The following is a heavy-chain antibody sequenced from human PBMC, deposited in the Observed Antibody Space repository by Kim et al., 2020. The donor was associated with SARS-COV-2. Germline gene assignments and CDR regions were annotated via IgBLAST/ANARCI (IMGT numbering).Heavy chain of an antibody. J-gene: IGHJ3*02. CDR1: GGTFSSYA. CDR3: AREGDLLNAFDI. V-gene: IGHV1-69*13. CDR2: IIPIFCTA. Sequence: SVKVSCKASGGTFSSYAISWVRQAPGQGLEWMGGIIPIFCTANYAQKFQGRVTITADESTSTAYMELSSLRSEDTAVYYCAREGDLLNAFDIWGQGTMVTVSS. D-gene: IGHD3-10*01.